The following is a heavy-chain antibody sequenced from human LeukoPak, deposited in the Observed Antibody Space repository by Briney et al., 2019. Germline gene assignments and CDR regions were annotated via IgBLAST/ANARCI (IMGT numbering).Heavy chain of an antibody. D-gene: IGHD3-10*01. CDR1: GFTFSSYG. CDR2: IWYDESNK. Sequence: GGFLRLSCAASGFTFSSYGMHWVRQAPGKGLEGVAVIWYDESNKYHAVSVKGRFPIPRDNSKNTLYLQMNSLRAEGTAVYYCAREGGGVRGVPGYYFDYWGQGTLVTVSS. J-gene: IGHJ4*02. CDR3: AREGGGVRGVPGYYFDY. V-gene: IGHV3-33*01.